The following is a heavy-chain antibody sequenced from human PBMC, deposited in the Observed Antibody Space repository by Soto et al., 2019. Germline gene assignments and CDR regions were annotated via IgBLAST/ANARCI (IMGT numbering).Heavy chain of an antibody. V-gene: IGHV4-30-4*01. CDR1: GGSISSGDYY. D-gene: IGHD3-22*01. CDR3: ARGTHYYDSSGYYPIDY. CDR2: IYYSGST. Sequence: TLSLTCTVSGGSISSGDYYWSWIRQPPGKGLEWIGYIYYSGSTYYNPSLKSRVTISVDTSKNQFSLKLSSVTAADTAVYYCARGTHYYDSSGYYPIDYWGQGTLVTVSS. J-gene: IGHJ4*02.